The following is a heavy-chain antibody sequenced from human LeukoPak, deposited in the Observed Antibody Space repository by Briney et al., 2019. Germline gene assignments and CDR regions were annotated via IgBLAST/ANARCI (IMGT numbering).Heavy chain of an antibody. Sequence: SETLSLTWTVSGGSTSRYYWGWIRHPAGEGREWIGRIYTRGSTNYNPSLKSRVTMAVDTSKNQFSLKLSSVTAADTAVYCCARDTPFWSGYWDWFDPWGQGALVTVSS. D-gene: IGHD3-3*01. V-gene: IGHV4-4*07. CDR3: ARDTPFWSGYWDWFDP. J-gene: IGHJ5*02. CDR1: GGSTSRYY. CDR2: IYTRGST.